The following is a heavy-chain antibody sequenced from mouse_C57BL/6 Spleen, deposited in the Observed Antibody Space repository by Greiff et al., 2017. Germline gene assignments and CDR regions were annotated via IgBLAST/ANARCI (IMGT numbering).Heavy chain of an antibody. D-gene: IGHD1-1*01. V-gene: IGHV5-4*01. J-gene: IGHJ2*01. CDR2: ISDDGGYT. Sequence: EVQGVESGGGLVKPGGSLKLPFAASGSTFSSSAMSGVRQPPERRLAWVATISDDGGYTYYHDNVKGRFTISRDNAKNNLYLQMSHLKSEDTAMYYWARDKGTGYGSRGYYFDYWGQGTTLTVSS. CDR3: ARDKGTGYGSRGYYFDY. CDR1: GSTFSSSA.